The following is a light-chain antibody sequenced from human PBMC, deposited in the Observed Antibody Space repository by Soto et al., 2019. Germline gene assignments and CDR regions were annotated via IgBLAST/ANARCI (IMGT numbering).Light chain of an antibody. CDR3: HQYYSFPRT. V-gene: IGKV1-5*03. CDR2: KAS. CDR1: QSISSL. Sequence: DIQMTQSPSTLSASVGGRVTITCRASQSISSLLAWYQHKPGKAPKFLIYKASSLQSGVPSRFSGSGSGTEFTLTITSLQPDDFATYYCHQYYSFPRTFGQGTKVDIK. J-gene: IGKJ1*01.